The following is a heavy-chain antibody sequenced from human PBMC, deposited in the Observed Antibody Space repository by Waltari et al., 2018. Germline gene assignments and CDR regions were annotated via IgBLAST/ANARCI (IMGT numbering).Heavy chain of an antibody. V-gene: IGHV3-30-3*01. D-gene: IGHD6-6*01. CDR2: ISYDGSNK. CDR3: AREGGIAARGEYYYGMDV. Sequence: PGQGLEWVAVISYDGSNKYYADSVKGRFTISRDNSKNTLYLQMNSLRAEDTAVYYCAREGGIAARGEYYYGMDVWGQGTTVTVSS. J-gene: IGHJ6*02.